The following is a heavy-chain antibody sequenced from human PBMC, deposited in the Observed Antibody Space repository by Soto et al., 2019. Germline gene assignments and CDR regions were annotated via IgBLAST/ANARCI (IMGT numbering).Heavy chain of an antibody. CDR1: GYTLTELS. J-gene: IGHJ4*02. CDR2: FDPEDGET. V-gene: IGHV1-24*01. Sequence: ASVKVSCKVSGYTLTELSMHWVRQAPGKGLEWMGGFDPEDGETIYAQKFQGRVTMTEDTSTDTAYMELSSLRSEDTAVYYCATDASGYYWAGFDYWGQGTLVTVSS. D-gene: IGHD3-22*01. CDR3: ATDASGYYWAGFDY.